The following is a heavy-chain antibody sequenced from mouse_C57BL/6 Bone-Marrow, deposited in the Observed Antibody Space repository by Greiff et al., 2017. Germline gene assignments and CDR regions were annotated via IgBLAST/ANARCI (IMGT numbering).Heavy chain of an antibody. CDR3: ARDCYGSSSHWYFDV. CDR1: GYTFTSYW. J-gene: IGHJ1*03. CDR2: IDPSDSET. V-gene: IGHV1-52*01. D-gene: IGHD1-1*01. Sequence: QVQLQQPGAELVRPGSSVKLSCKASGYTFTSYWMHWVKQRPIQGLEWIGNIDPSDSETHYNQKFKDKATLTVDKSSSTAYMQLSSPTSEDSAVYYCARDCYGSSSHWYFDVWGTGTTVTVSS.